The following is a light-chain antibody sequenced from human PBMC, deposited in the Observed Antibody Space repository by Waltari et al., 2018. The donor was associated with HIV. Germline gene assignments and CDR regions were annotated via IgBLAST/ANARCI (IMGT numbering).Light chain of an antibody. CDR1: SSDVGHFNY. CDR2: DVS. J-gene: IGLJ1*01. V-gene: IGLV2-14*03. Sequence: QSALTQPASVSGSPGQSITISCTGTSSDVGHFNYVSWYQQHPDKAPNLLIFDVSTRTSVISDRFSGSKSGNTASLTISGLQGEDEADYYCSSYTGSSTLGVFGTGTRVTVL. CDR3: SSYTGSSTLGV.